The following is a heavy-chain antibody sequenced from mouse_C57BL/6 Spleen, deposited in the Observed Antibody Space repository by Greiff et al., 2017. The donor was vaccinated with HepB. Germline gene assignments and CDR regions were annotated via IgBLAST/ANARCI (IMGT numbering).Heavy chain of an antibody. CDR1: GFTFSDYY. D-gene: IGHD1-1*01. V-gene: IGHV5-16*01. J-gene: IGHJ4*01. CDR2: INYDGSST. Sequence: EVMLVESEGGLVQPGSSMKLSCTASGFTFSDYYMAWVRQVPEKGLEWVANINYDGSSTYYLDSLKSRFIISRDNAKNILYLQMSSLKSEDTATYYCARDRSTTVVADAMDYWGQGTSVTVSS. CDR3: ARDRSTTVVADAMDY.